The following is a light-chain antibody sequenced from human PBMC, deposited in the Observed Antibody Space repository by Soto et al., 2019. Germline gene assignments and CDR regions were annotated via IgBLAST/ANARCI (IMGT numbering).Light chain of an antibody. J-gene: IGLJ1*01. CDR3: SSYAGSNNSLYV. Sequence: QSVLTPPPSASGAPGQSGTLSCTGTSSDGVGYNYVSWYQQHPGKAPKLMIYEVSKRPSGVPDRFSGSKSGNTASLTVSGLQAEDEADYYCSSYAGSNNSLYVFGTGTKVTVL. CDR2: EVS. CDR1: SSDGVGYNY. V-gene: IGLV2-8*01.